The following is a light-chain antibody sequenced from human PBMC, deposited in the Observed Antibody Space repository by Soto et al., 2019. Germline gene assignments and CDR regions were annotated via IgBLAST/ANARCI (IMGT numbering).Light chain of an antibody. CDR1: QSVSSSY. V-gene: IGKV3-20*01. J-gene: IGKJ1*01. Sequence: EIVLTQSPGTLSLSPGERATLSCRASQSVSSSYLAWYQQKPGQAPRLLIYGASIRATGIPDRFSGRGFGTDFTLAISRLEPQDFAVYYCQQYGSSPWTFGQGTKVDIK. CDR3: QQYGSSPWT. CDR2: GAS.